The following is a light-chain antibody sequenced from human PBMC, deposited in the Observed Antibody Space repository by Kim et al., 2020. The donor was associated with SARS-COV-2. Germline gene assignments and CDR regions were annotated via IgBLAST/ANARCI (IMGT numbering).Light chain of an antibody. CDR3: QQYYSTPP. Sequence: DIVMTQSPDSLAVSLGERATINCKSSQSVLYSSNNKSYLAWYQQKPGQPPKLLIYWASTRESGVPDRFSGSGSWTDFTLTISSLQAEDVAVYYCQQYYSTPPFGQGTKVEIK. CDR1: QSVLYSSNNKSY. J-gene: IGKJ1*01. V-gene: IGKV4-1*01. CDR2: WAS.